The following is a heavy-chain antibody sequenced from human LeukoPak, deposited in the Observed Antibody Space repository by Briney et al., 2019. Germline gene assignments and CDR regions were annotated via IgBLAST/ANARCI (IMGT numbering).Heavy chain of an antibody. Sequence: RASVKVSCKASGYAFTSYGISWVRQAPGQGLEWMGWINTNTGNPTYAQGFTGRFVFSLDTSVSTAYLQISSLKAEDTAVYYCARVKYDFWSGYSQVHFDYWGQGTLVTVSS. CDR1: GYAFTSYG. CDR2: INTNTGNP. V-gene: IGHV7-4-1*02. J-gene: IGHJ4*02. D-gene: IGHD3-3*01. CDR3: ARVKYDFWSGYSQVHFDY.